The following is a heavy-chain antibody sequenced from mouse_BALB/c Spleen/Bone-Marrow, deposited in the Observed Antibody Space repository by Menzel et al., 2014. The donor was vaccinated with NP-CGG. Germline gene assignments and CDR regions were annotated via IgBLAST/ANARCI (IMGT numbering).Heavy chain of an antibody. CDR1: GYSFTGYY. D-gene: IGHD2-1*01. V-gene: IGHV1S34*01. Sequence: LVKTGASVKISCKASGYSFTGYYMHWVKQSHGKSLEWIGYISCYNGATSYNQKFKGKATFTVDTSSCTAYMQFNSLTSEDSAVYYCARRDYGNFFDYWGQGTTLTVSS. J-gene: IGHJ2*01. CDR2: ISCYNGAT. CDR3: ARRDYGNFFDY.